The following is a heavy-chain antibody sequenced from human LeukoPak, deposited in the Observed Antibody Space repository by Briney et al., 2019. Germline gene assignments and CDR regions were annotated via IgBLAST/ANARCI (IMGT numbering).Heavy chain of an antibody. CDR1: GGSFSGYY. Sequence: PSETLSLTCAVYGGSFSGYYWSWIRQPPGKGLEWIGSIYHSGSTYYNPSLKSRVTISVDTSKNQFSLKLSSVTAADTAVYYCARGFADYYYYMDVWGKGTTVTVSS. V-gene: IGHV4-34*01. J-gene: IGHJ6*03. CDR2: IYHSGST. CDR3: ARGFADYYYYMDV.